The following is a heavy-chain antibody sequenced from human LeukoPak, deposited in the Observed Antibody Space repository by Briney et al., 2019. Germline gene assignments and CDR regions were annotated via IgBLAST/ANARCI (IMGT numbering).Heavy chain of an antibody. V-gene: IGHV4-31*03. CDR1: GGPVTGGGYY. CDR2: ASYSGGT. CDR3: ATAEWEYFYFDS. J-gene: IGHJ4*02. Sequence: TLSLTCSVSGGPVTGGGYYWTWICQHPAKGLEWIGFASYSGGTYYNPSLMSRITISVDRSQNQFSLRMRDVTAADTAVDFCATAEWEYFYFDSWGQGALVAVSS. D-gene: IGHD1-26*01.